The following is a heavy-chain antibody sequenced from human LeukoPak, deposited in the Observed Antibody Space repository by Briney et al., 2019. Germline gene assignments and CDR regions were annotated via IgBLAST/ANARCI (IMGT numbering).Heavy chain of an antibody. V-gene: IGHV4-59*01. CDR3: TRDLSSTGGWFDP. Sequence: PSETLSLTCSVSGASITSYFWTWIRQPPGKGLEWIGHMYSRGTTSYNPSLESRVTISQDTARNQLSLKMSSVTEADTAVYYCTRDLSSTGGWFDPWGQGTLVTVSS. CDR2: MYSRGTT. J-gene: IGHJ5*02. D-gene: IGHD6-13*01. CDR1: GASITSYF.